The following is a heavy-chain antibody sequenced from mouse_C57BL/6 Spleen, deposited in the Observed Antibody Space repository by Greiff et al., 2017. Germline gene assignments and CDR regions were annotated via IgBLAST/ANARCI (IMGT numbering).Heavy chain of an antibody. CDR2: INPNYGTT. J-gene: IGHJ2*01. CDR3: ARLGYGSSYNPFDY. D-gene: IGHD1-1*01. Sequence: VQLQQSGPELVKPGASVKISCKASGYSFTDYNMNWVKQSNGKSLEWIGVINPNYGTTSYNQKFKGKATLTVDQSSSTAYMQLNSLTSEDSAVYYGARLGYGSSYNPFDYWGQGTTLTVSS. V-gene: IGHV1-39*01. CDR1: GYSFTDYN.